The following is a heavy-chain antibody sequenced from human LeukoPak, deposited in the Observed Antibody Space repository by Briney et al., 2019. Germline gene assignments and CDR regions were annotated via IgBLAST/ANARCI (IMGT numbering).Heavy chain of an antibody. CDR2: ISGSGGST. D-gene: IGHD6-19*01. CDR3: AKGPHAGYSSAWYQDY. J-gene: IGHJ4*02. V-gene: IGHV3-23*01. Sequence: GGSLRLSCAASGFTFSSYAMSWVRQAPGKGLEWVSAISGSGGSTYYADSVKGRFTISRDNSRNTLYLQMNSLRGEDTAVYYCAKGPHAGYSSAWYQDYWGQGTLVTVSS. CDR1: GFTFSSYA.